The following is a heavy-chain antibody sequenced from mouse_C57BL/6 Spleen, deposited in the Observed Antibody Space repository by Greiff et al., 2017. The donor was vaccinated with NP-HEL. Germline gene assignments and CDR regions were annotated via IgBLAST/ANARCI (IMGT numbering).Heavy chain of an antibody. D-gene: IGHD1-1*01. J-gene: IGHJ2*01. Sequence: QVQLQQPGAELVMPGASVKLSCKASGYTFTSYWMHWVKQRPGQGLEWTGEIDPSDSYTNYNQKFKGKSTLTVDKSSSTAYMQLSSLTSEDSAVYYCARGRAITTVVAFDYWGQGTTLTVSS. CDR3: ARGRAITTVVAFDY. V-gene: IGHV1-69*01. CDR1: GYTFTSYW. CDR2: IDPSDSYT.